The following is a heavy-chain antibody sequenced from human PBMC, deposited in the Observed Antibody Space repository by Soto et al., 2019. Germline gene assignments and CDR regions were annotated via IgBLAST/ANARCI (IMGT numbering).Heavy chain of an antibody. D-gene: IGHD3-3*01. CDR3: ARGFGVVILNY. CDR2: IYSGGST. V-gene: IGHV3-66*01. CDR1: GFTVSSNY. J-gene: IGHJ4*02. Sequence: EVQLVESGGGLVQPGGSLRLSCAASGFTVSSNYMSWVHQAPGKGLEWVSLIYSGGSTYYADSVKGRFTISRDNSKNTLYLQMNSLRAEDTAVYYCARGFGVVILNYWGQGTLVTVSS.